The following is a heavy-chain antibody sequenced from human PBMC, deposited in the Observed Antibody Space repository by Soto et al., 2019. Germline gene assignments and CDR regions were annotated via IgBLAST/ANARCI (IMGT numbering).Heavy chain of an antibody. J-gene: IGHJ6*02. CDR3: ARARVVPAAIMFYYYGMDV. Sequence: HPGGSLRLSSAASGFTFSSYWMSWVRQAPGKGLEWVANIKQDGSEKYYVDSVKGRFTISRDNAKNSLYLQMNSLRAEGTAVYYCARARVVPAAIMFYYYGMDVWGQVTTFP. V-gene: IGHV3-7*01. D-gene: IGHD2-2*02. CDR2: IKQDGSEK. CDR1: GFTFSSYW.